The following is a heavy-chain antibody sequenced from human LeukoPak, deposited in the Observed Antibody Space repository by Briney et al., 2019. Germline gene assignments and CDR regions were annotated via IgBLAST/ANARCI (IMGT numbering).Heavy chain of an antibody. CDR2: FHNSGTS. CDR3: ARGSVIVWFGEY. CDR1: DDSISDYY. J-gene: IGHJ4*02. Sequence: SETLSLTCTVSDDSISDYYRGWIRQPPGKGLEWIGYFHNSGTSTYNPSLKSRVTISADTSKNQFSLKLSSVTAAGTAVYYCARGSVIVWFGEYWGQGTLVTVSS. D-gene: IGHD3-10*01. V-gene: IGHV4-59*12.